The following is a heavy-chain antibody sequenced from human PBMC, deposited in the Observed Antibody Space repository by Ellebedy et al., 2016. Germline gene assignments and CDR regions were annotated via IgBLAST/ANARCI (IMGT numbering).Heavy chain of an antibody. D-gene: IGHD5-12*01. J-gene: IGHJ5*02. V-gene: IGHV1-2*02. Sequence: ASVKVSCXASGYTFTGYYMHWVRQAPGQGLEWMGWINPNSGGTNYAQKFQGRVTMTRDTSISTAYMELSRLRSDDTAVYYCARDQLDIVATIRFWFNPWGQGTLVTVSS. CDR1: GYTFTGYY. CDR2: INPNSGGT. CDR3: ARDQLDIVATIRFWFNP.